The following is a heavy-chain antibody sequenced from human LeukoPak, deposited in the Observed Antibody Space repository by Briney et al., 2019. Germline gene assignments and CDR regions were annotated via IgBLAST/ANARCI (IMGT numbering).Heavy chain of an antibody. CDR1: GLTFRTTW. CDR2: MNGEGTTI. D-gene: IGHD1-7*01. J-gene: IGHJ4*02. Sequence: GGSPRLSCATSGLTFRTTWMHWVRQAPGKGLMWVSRMNGEGTTIDYADSVKGRFTVSRDYAKNTLFLQMNNLRTEDTALYFCATARNFRFEYWGQGSLVIVSA. V-gene: IGHV3-74*01. CDR3: ATARNFRFEY.